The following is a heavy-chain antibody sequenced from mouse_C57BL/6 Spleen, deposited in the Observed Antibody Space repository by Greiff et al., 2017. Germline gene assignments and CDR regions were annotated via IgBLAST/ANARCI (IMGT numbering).Heavy chain of an antibody. J-gene: IGHJ1*03. CDR1: GYTFTSYW. CDR2: IDPSDSYT. CDR3: ARAWDGWYFDV. D-gene: IGHD4-1*01. V-gene: IGHV1-69*01. Sequence: VQLQQPGAVLVMPGASVKLSCKASGYTFTSYWMHWVKQRPGQGLEWIGEIDPSDSYTYYNQKFKGKSTLTVDKSSSTAYMQLSSLTSEDSAVYYCARAWDGWYFDVWGTGTTVTVSS.